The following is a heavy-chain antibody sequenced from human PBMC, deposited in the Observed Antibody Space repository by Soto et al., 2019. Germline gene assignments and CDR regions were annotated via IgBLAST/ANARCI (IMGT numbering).Heavy chain of an antibody. CDR3: ATGSYYYGSGSYYPPYYYGMDV. CDR1: GGTFSSYA. D-gene: IGHD3-10*01. CDR2: IIPIFGTA. J-gene: IGHJ6*02. V-gene: IGHV1-69*06. Sequence: SVKVSCKASGGTFSSYAISWVRQAPGQGLEWMGGIIPIFGTANYAQKFQGRVTITADKSTSTAYMELSSLRSEDTAVYYCATGSYYYGSGSYYPPYYYGMDVWGQGTTVT.